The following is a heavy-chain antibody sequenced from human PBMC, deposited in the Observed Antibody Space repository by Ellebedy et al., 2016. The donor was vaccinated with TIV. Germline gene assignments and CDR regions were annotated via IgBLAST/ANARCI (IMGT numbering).Heavy chain of an antibody. CDR3: ARDPRLYGSGSYYPISY. Sequence: GESLKISXAASGFTFSSYGMHWVRQAPGKGPEWVAIIWYDGSNKYYADSVKGRFTISRDNSKNTLYLQMDSLRAEDTADYYCARDPRLYGSGSYYPISYWGQGTLVSVSS. CDR1: GFTFSSYG. V-gene: IGHV3-33*01. CDR2: IWYDGSNK. D-gene: IGHD3-10*01. J-gene: IGHJ4*02.